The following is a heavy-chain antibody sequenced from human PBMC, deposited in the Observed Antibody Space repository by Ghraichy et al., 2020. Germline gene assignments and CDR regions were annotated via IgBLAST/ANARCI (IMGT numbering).Heavy chain of an antibody. CDR3: ARDHREPHYYYGMDV. Sequence: SETLSLTCTVSGGSVSSGSYYWSWIRQPPGKGLEWIGYIYYSGSTNYNPSLKSRVTISVDTSKNQFSLKLSSVTAADTAVYYCARDHREPHYYYGMDVWGQGTTVTVSS. D-gene: IGHD1-26*01. J-gene: IGHJ6*02. CDR1: GGSVSSGSYY. CDR2: IYYSGST. V-gene: IGHV4-61*01.